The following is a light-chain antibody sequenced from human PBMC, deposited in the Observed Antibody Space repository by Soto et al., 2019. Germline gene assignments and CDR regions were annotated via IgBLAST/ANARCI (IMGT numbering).Light chain of an antibody. CDR1: SSNIGSNY. J-gene: IGLJ2*01. Sequence: SVLTQPPSASGTPGQRVTISCSGSSSNIGSNYVYWYQQLPRTAPKLLLYRDNQRPSGVPDRFSDSKSGTSASLAISGLRSDDEADYYCAAWDDTLSGVVFGGGTKLTVL. CDR2: RDN. V-gene: IGLV1-47*01. CDR3: AAWDDTLSGVV.